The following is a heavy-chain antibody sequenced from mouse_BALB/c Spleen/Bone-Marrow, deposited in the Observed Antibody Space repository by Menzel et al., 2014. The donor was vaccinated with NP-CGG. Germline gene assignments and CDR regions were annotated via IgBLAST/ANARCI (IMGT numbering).Heavy chain of an antibody. Sequence: EVQRVESGPELVKPGASVKMSCKASGYTFTSYVMHWVKQKPGQGLEWIGYINPYNDGTKYNEKFKGKATLTSDKSSSTAYLELSRLTSEDTAGYYCVRGDYAMDYWGQGTSVTGPS. CDR1: GYTFTSYV. CDR3: VRGDYAMDY. CDR2: INPYNDGT. V-gene: IGHV1-14*01. J-gene: IGHJ4*01.